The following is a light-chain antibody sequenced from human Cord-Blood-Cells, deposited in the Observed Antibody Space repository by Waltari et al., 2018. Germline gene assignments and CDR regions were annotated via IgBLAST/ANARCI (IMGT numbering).Light chain of an antibody. CDR2: DAS. V-gene: IGKV3-11*01. CDR3: QQRSNWPYT. J-gene: IGKJ2*01. Sequence: EIVLTQSPATLTLSPGERATLSCRASQSVSSYLAWYQQKPGQAPSLLIYDASNRATGIPAMFSGSGSGTDFTLTISSLEPEDFAVYYCQQRSNWPYTFGQGTKLEIK. CDR1: QSVSSY.